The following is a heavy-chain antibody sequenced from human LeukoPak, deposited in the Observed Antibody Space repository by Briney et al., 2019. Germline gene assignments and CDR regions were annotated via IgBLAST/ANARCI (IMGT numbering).Heavy chain of an antibody. V-gene: IGHV1-2*02. CDR2: ISPKSGGT. J-gene: IGHJ6*02. Sequence: ASVKVSCKASGYTFTDCYIHWVRQAPGQGLEWMGWISPKSGGTRYAQKFQGRVTMTRDTSFSTSYMDLSGLRSDDTALYYCARDLRFGELSLTFGMDVWGQGTTVTVSS. CDR3: ARDLRFGELSLTFGMDV. CDR1: GYTFTDCY. D-gene: IGHD3-10*01.